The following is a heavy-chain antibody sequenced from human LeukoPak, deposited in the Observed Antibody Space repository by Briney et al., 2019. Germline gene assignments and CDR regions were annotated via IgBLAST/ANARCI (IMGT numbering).Heavy chain of an antibody. CDR3: AGDYGDHSFDY. Sequence: SETLSLTCTVSGGSISSYYWSWIRQPPGKGLEWIGYIYTSGSTNYNPSLKSRVTISVDTSKNQFSLKLSSVTAADTAVYYCAGDYGDHSFDYWGQGTLVTVSS. CDR2: IYTSGST. V-gene: IGHV4-4*08. D-gene: IGHD4-17*01. J-gene: IGHJ4*02. CDR1: GGSISSYY.